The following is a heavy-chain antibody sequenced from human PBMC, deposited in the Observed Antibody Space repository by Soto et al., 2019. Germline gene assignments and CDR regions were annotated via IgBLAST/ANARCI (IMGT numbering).Heavy chain of an antibody. CDR1: GFTFSGNT. Sequence: EVRLVESGGGLVKPGGSLRLSCAASGFTFSGNTMNWVRHAPGKGLEWVSSISGSGRDIYYADSVKGRFTVSRNNAKNSRYLHMNSLRAEDTAMYYCARDPVGGGDPDWFDPWGQGTMVTVSS. V-gene: IGHV3-21*01. CDR3: ARDPVGGGDPDWFDP. J-gene: IGHJ5*02. CDR2: ISGSGRDI. D-gene: IGHD2-21*02.